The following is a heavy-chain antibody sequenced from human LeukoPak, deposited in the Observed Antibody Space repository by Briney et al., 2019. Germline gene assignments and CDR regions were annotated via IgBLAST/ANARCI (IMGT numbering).Heavy chain of an antibody. CDR1: GGSFSGYY. Sequence: PSETLSLTCAVYGGSFSGYYWIWIRQPPGRGLEWIGEIDHSGGANYNPSLKSRVTISVDTSKNQFSLKLSSVTAADTAVYYCAREDIVVVPAAIQGWFDPWGQGTLVTVSS. J-gene: IGHJ5*02. CDR2: IDHSGGA. CDR3: AREDIVVVPAAIQGWFDP. D-gene: IGHD2-2*02. V-gene: IGHV4-34*01.